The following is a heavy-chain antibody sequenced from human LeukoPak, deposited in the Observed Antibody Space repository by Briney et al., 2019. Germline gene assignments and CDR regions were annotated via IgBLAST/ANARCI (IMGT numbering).Heavy chain of an antibody. J-gene: IGHJ3*02. CDR2: INPNSGGT. Sequence: ASVKVSCKASGYTFTGYYMHWVRQAPGQGLEWMGWINPNSGGTNYAQKFQGRVTMTRDTSISTAYMELSRLRSDDTAAYYCARDGYSYGSVAFDIWGQGTMVTVSS. V-gene: IGHV1-2*02. D-gene: IGHD5-18*01. CDR3: ARDGYSYGSVAFDI. CDR1: GYTFTGYY.